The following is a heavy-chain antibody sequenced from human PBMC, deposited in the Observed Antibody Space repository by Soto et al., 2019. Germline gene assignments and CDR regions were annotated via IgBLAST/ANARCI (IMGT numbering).Heavy chain of an antibody. V-gene: IGHV1-69*13. CDR3: ARDNLRFSKGGGEIDAFDI. CDR2: IIPIFGTA. CDR1: GCTFSSYA. J-gene: IGHJ3*02. D-gene: IGHD4-17*01. Sequence: SVKVSCKASGCTFSSYAISWVRQATGQGLEWMGWIIPIFGTANYAQKFQGRVTITADESTSTAYMELSSLRYEDTAVYYCARDNLRFSKGGGEIDAFDIWGQGTMVTVSS.